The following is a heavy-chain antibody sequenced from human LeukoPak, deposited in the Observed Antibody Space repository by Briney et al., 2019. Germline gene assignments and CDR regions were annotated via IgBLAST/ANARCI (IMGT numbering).Heavy chain of an antibody. CDR2: INPNSGGT. CDR3: ARDDFWSPGYYFDY. J-gene: IGHJ4*02. D-gene: IGHD3-3*01. CDR1: GYTFTGYY. V-gene: IGHV1-2*06. Sequence: ASVKVSCKASGYTFTGYYMHWVRQAPGQGLEWMGRINPNSGGTNYAQKFQGRVTMTRDTSISTAYMELSRLRSDGTAVYYCARDDFWSPGYYFDYWGQGTLVTVSS.